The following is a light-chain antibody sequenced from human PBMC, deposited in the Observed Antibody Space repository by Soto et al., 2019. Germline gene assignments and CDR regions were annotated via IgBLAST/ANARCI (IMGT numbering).Light chain of an antibody. Sequence: EIVLTQSPGTLSLSPGERATLSCRASQGVNSNLAWYQQKPGQSPRLLIYRASTRATGIPARFSGSGSGTEFTLTISSLQSEDFATYYCQQSYSTPPGTFGQGTKVDIK. CDR3: QQSYSTPPGT. CDR1: QGVNSN. J-gene: IGKJ1*01. CDR2: RAS. V-gene: IGKV3-15*01.